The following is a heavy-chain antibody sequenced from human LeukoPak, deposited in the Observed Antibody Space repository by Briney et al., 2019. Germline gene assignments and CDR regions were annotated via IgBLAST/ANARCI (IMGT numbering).Heavy chain of an antibody. J-gene: IGHJ4*02. CDR3: ASGSITPLDY. CDR1: GFTFSNNW. V-gene: IGHV3-7*05. CDR2: IKQDGSEK. D-gene: IGHD2-15*01. Sequence: PGGSLRLSCAASGFTFSNNWMTWVRQAPGKGLEWVANIKQDGSEKYYVDAVKGRFTISRDNARNSLYLQMNNLRAEDTAVYYCASGSITPLDYWGQGTLVTVCS.